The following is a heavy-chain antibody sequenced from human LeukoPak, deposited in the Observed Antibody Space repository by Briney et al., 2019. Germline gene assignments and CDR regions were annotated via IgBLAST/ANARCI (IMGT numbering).Heavy chain of an antibody. Sequence: SETLSLTCGVSGGSISSGGLSWSWIRQPPGKGLEWIGYIYHSGSTYYNPSLKSRVTISVDTSKNQFSLKLSSVTAADTAVYYCARHGDSLTTPFDYWGQGTLVTVSS. D-gene: IGHD2-15*01. V-gene: IGHV4-30-2*03. CDR2: IYHSGST. CDR3: ARHGDSLTTPFDY. J-gene: IGHJ4*02. CDR1: GGSISSGGLS.